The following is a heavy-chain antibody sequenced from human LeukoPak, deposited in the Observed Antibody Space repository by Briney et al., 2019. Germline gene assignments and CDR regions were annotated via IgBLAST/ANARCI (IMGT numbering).Heavy chain of an antibody. D-gene: IGHD4-23*01. V-gene: IGHV3-7*01. CDR1: GFTFSDYW. CDR3: ATDRKVGTWDHRFNY. Sequence: GGSLRLSCSASGFTFSDYWMMWVRQAPGKGLEWVGNIRLDDSKKNYVDSVKGRFTISRDNAKFSLYLQMNSLRAEDTAVYYCATDRKVGTWDHRFNYWGQGTLVTVSS. J-gene: IGHJ4*02. CDR2: IRLDDSKK.